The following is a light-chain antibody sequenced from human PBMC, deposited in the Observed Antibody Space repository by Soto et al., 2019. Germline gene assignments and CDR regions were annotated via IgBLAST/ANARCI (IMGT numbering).Light chain of an antibody. Sequence: SVLTQPPSASGSPGQSVTISCTGTSRDVGGYNYVSWYQHHPGKAPKLMIYEVSKRPSGVPDRFSGSKSGNTASLTVSGLQAEDEADYYCSSYAGSTLLFGGGTKVTVL. CDR2: EVS. CDR1: SRDVGGYNY. J-gene: IGLJ2*01. V-gene: IGLV2-8*01. CDR3: SSYAGSTLL.